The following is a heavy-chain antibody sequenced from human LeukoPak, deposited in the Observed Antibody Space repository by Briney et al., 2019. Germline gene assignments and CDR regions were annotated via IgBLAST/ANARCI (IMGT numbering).Heavy chain of an antibody. V-gene: IGHV3-30-3*01. J-gene: IGHJ4*02. CDR1: GFTFSSYA. CDR3: ARGDRSGSYFFDY. CDR2: ISYDGSNK. D-gene: IGHD1-26*01. Sequence: GRSLRLSCAASGFTFSSYAMHWVRQAPGKGLEWVAVISYDGSNKYHADSVKGRFTISRDNSKNTLYLQMNSLRAEDTAVYYCARGDRSGSYFFDYWGQGTLVTVSS.